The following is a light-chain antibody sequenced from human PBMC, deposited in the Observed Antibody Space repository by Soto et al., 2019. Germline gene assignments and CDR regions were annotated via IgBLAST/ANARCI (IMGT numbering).Light chain of an antibody. J-gene: IGLJ1*01. CDR3: VSFPTSRSYV. V-gene: IGLV2-14*03. Sequence: QSALTQPASVSGSPGQSITISCTGTSSDVGAYIFVSWYQQHPGKAPKLMINDIINRPSGVSNRFSGSKSGNTASLTISGLQAEDEADYYCVSFPTSRSYVFGTGTKLTV. CDR1: SSDVGAYIF. CDR2: DII.